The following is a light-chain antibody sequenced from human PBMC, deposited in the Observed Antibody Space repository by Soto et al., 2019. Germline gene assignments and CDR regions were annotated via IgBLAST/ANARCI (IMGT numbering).Light chain of an antibody. Sequence: QSVLTQPASVSGSPGQSITISCTGTSSDVGAYNYVSWFQQHPGKAPRLIIYDASNRPSGVSNRFSGSKSGNTASLTISGLQAEDEADYYCSSYTTSTTGVFGGGTKLTVL. J-gene: IGLJ3*02. CDR3: SSYTTSTTGV. CDR1: SSDVGAYNY. V-gene: IGLV2-14*01. CDR2: DAS.